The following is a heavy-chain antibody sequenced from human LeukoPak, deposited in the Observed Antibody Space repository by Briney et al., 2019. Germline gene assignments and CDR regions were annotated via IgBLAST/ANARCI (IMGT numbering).Heavy chain of an antibody. CDR1: GFTFSDYS. CDR3: ARARLGYYDEYFDP. V-gene: IGHV3-21*01. CDR2: ITSTSSHI. Sequence: GGSLRLSCATSGFTFSDYSMTWVRQAPGKGLEWVSSITSTSSHINYADSVRGRFTISRDNAKNALFLQMTGLTDEDTALYYCARARLGYYDEYFDPWGQGTQVTVSS. J-gene: IGHJ5*02. D-gene: IGHD3-16*01.